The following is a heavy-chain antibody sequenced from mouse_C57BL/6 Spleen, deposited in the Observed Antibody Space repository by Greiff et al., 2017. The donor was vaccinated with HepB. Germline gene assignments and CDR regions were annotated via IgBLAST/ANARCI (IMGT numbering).Heavy chain of an antibody. CDR3: ARERGLAYYFDY. V-gene: IGHV3-6*01. CDR1: GYSITSGYY. J-gene: IGHJ2*01. CDR2: ISYDGSN. D-gene: IGHD3-3*01. Sequence: ESGPGLVKPSQSLSLTCSVPGYSITSGYYWNWIRQFPGNKLEWMGYISYDGSNNYNPSLKNRISITRDTSKNQFFLKLNSVTTEDTATYYCARERGLAYYFDYWGQGTTLTVSS.